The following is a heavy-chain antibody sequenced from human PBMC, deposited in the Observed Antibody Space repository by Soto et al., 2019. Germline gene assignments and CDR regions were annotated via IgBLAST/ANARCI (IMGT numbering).Heavy chain of an antibody. CDR1: GGSISSGSCY. D-gene: IGHD2-15*01. CDR3: AIGSVDNWFDP. J-gene: IGHJ5*02. V-gene: IGHV4-61*01. CDR2: IYYSGST. Sequence: SATLSLTCPVSGGSISSGSCYWSWIRQPPGKGLERIGYIYYSGSTNYNPSLKSRVTISVDTSKNQFSLKLSSVTAADTAVYYCAIGSVDNWFDPWGQGTLVTSPQ.